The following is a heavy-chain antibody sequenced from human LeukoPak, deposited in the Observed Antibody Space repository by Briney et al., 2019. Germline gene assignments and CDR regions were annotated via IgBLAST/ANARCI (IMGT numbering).Heavy chain of an antibody. J-gene: IGHJ4*02. CDR1: GGSFSGYY. D-gene: IGHD1-14*01. Sequence: SETLSLTCAVYGGSFSGYYWSWIRQPPGKGLEWIGEINHSGSTHYNPSLKSRVTISVDTSNNQFSLKLSSVTAADTAVYYYATGYVSMSIDYWGQGTLVTVSS. CDR2: INHSGST. CDR3: ATGYVSMSIDY. V-gene: IGHV4-34*01.